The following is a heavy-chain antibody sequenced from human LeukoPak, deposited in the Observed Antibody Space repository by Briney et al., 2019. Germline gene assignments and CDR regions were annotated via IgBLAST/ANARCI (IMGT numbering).Heavy chain of an antibody. CDR2: VYTSGST. J-gene: IGHJ3*02. V-gene: IGHV4-61*02. D-gene: IGHD1-7*01. CDR1: GGSISSGDNY. Sequence: PSETLSLTCTVSGGSISSGDNYWSWIRQPPGKGLEWIGRVYTSGSTHYNPSLKTRLTMSVDTSKNQFSLKLSSVTAADTAVYYCARLITGTTTAFDIWGQGTMVTVSS. CDR3: ARLITGTTTAFDI.